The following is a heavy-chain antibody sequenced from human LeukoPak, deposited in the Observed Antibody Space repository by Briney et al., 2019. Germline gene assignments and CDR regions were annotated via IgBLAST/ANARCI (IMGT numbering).Heavy chain of an antibody. CDR3: AKEGAVRDYYYMDV. D-gene: IGHD4-23*01. CDR1: GFTFSNYS. Sequence: PGRSLRLSCAASGFTFSNYSMHWVRQTPGKGLEWVAVIWYDGSKKYYVDSVKGRFTISRDDSKKKIYLQMNSLRAEDTAVYYCAKEGAVRDYYYMDVWGKGITVTVSS. V-gene: IGHV3-33*06. CDR2: IWYDGSKK. J-gene: IGHJ6*03.